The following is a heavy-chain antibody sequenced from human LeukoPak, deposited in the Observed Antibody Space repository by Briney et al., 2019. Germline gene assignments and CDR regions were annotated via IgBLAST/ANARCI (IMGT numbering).Heavy chain of an antibody. CDR1: GFTFSNYW. J-gene: IGHJ4*02. D-gene: IGHD4-11*01. V-gene: IGHV3-23*01. CDR3: AMMTTITTGIDY. Sequence: GALRLSCAASGFTFSNYWMSWVRQAPGKGLDWVSTISGSGFTTYYADSVKGRFTISRDNSKNTLYLQMNSLRAEDTVVYYCAMMTTITTGIDYWGQGTLVTVSS. CDR2: ISGSGFTT.